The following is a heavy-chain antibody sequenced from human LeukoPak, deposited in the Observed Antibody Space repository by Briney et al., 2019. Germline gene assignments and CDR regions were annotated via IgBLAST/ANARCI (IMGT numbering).Heavy chain of an antibody. CDR1: GFTFSDYY. CDR2: ISSSGDSM. D-gene: IGHD2-2*01. V-gene: IGHV3-11*01. Sequence: GGSLRLSCAASGFTFSDYYMSWIRQAPGKGLEWVSYISSSGDSMYYADSVKGRFTVSRDNAKNSVYLQMRGLRDDDTAVYYCARGADFKITSHDPKSDYWGRGNLVTVSS. CDR3: ARGADFKITSHDPKSDY. J-gene: IGHJ4*02.